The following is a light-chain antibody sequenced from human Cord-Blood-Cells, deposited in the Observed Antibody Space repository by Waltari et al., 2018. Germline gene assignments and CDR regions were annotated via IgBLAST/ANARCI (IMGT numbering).Light chain of an antibody. Sequence: QSALTQPASVSGSPGQSITISCTGTRIDVGSYNLVAWYQQHPGKAPKIMIYEGSKRPSGVSNRFSGSKSGNTASLTISGLQAEDEADYYCCSYAGSSTVFGGGTKLTVL. J-gene: IGLJ3*02. CDR2: EGS. CDR1: RIDVGSYNL. V-gene: IGLV2-23*01. CDR3: CSYAGSSTV.